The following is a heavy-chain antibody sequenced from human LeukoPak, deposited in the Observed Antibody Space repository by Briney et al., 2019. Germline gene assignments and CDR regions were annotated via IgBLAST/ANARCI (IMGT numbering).Heavy chain of an antibody. Sequence: GGSLRLSCAASGFTFSSYWVHWVRQAPGKGLVWVARINSDGRSTNYADSVKGRFTISRDNTKITLDLQMNSLRAEDTAVYYCARGPVAQPFDIWGQGTMVTVSS. D-gene: IGHD6-19*01. CDR3: ARGPVAQPFDI. CDR1: GFTFSSYW. J-gene: IGHJ3*02. CDR2: INSDGRST. V-gene: IGHV3-74*01.